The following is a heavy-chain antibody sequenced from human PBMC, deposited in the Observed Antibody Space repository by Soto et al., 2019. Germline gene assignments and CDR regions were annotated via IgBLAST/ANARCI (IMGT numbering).Heavy chain of an antibody. CDR1: GYTFTSYY. Sequence: ASVKVSCKASGYTFTSYYMHWVRQAPGQGLEWMGWINPNSGGTNYAQKFQGWVTMTRDTSISTAYMELSRLRSDDTAVYYCARSGGRVPAAMSYYYYGMDVWGQGTTVTVSS. CDR2: INPNSGGT. D-gene: IGHD2-2*01. CDR3: ARSGGRVPAAMSYYYYGMDV. J-gene: IGHJ6*02. V-gene: IGHV1-2*04.